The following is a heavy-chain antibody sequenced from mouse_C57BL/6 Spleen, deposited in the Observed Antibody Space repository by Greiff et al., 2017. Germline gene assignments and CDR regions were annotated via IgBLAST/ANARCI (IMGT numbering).Heavy chain of an antibody. CDR2: IDPSDSET. J-gene: IGHJ2*01. CDR1: GYTFTSYW. CDR3: ARVYDGYYCDY. V-gene: IGHV1-52*01. Sequence: QVQLQQPGAELVRPGSSVKLSCKASGYTFTSYWMHWVKQRPIQGLEWIGNIDPSDSETHYNQKFKDKATLTVDKSSSTAYMQLSSLTSEDSAVYYCARVYDGYYCDYWGQGTTLTVSS. D-gene: IGHD2-3*01.